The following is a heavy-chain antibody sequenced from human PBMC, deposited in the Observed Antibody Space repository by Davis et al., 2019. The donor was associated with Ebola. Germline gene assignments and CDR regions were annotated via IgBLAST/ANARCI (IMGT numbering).Heavy chain of an antibody. CDR1: GFAFGDAW. J-gene: IGHJ4*02. D-gene: IGHD6-19*01. V-gene: IGHV3-23*01. Sequence: SLKISCAASGFAFGDAWMTYVRRAPGKGLEWASSIRPSGGRTYYTNSVKGRFTISRDDSKNTLDLQMNSLRVEDTAVYYCAKEVGSSGWYTVENWGQGTLVTVSS. CDR3: AKEVGSSGWYTVEN. CDR2: IRPSGGRT.